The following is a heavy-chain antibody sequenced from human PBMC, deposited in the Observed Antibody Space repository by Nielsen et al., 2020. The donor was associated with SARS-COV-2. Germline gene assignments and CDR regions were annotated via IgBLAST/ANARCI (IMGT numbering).Heavy chain of an antibody. Sequence: SETLSLTCTVSGVSVSSGSYFWSWIRQPPGKRLEWIGYMFYIGTANFNPSFQSRVNISVDTSKNQFSLNLSSVTAADTAMYYCARDGGKLDFWDAYYYMDVWGKGTTVTVSS. D-gene: IGHD3/OR15-3a*01. CDR2: MFYIGTA. CDR3: ARDGGKLDFWDAYYYMDV. CDR1: GVSVSSGSYF. J-gene: IGHJ6*03. V-gene: IGHV4-61*01.